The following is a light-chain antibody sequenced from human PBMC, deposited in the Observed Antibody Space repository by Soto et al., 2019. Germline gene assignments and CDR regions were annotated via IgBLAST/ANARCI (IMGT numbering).Light chain of an antibody. J-gene: IGKJ5*01. CDR1: QSVSNNY. V-gene: IGKV3D-20*02. Sequence: EIVLTQSPGTLSLSPWERATLSCRASQSVSNNYLAWYQQKPGQAPRLLIYGASNRATGIPDRFSGSGSGTDFTLTISRLEPEDFAVYYCQQRSNWPPLITFGQGTRLEIK. CDR2: GAS. CDR3: QQRSNWPPLIT.